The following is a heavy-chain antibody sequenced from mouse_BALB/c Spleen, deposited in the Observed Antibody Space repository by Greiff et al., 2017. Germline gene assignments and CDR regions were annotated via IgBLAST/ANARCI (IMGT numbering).Heavy chain of an antibody. V-gene: IGHV7-3*02. CDR3: ARDPYVGAMDY. CDR2: IRNKANGYTT. CDR1: GFTFTDYY. J-gene: IGHJ4*01. Sequence: EVKLVESGGGLVQPGGSLRLSCATSGFTFTDYYMSWVRQPPGKALEWLGFIRNKANGYTTEYSASVKGRFTISRDNSQSILYLQMNTLRAEDSATYYCARDPYVGAMDYWGQGTSVTVSS. D-gene: IGHD3-3*01.